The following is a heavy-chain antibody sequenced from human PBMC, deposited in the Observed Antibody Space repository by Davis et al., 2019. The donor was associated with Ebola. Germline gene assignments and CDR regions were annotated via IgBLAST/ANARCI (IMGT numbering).Heavy chain of an antibody. CDR3: ARLSGIVVVPAAISYYYGMDV. D-gene: IGHD2-2*01. CDR1: GGSISSYY. J-gene: IGHJ6*02. CDR2: IYYSGST. Sequence: MPSETLSLTCTVSGGSISSYYWSWIRQPPGKGLEWIGYIYYSGSTNYNPSLKSRVTISVDTSKNQFSLKLSSVTAADTAVYYCARLSGIVVVPAAISYYYGMDVWGQGTTVTVSS. V-gene: IGHV4-59*08.